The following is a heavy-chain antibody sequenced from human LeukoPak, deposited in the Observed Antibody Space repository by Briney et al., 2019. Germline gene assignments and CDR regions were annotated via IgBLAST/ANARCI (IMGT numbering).Heavy chain of an antibody. D-gene: IGHD2-15*01. V-gene: IGHV4-34*01. CDR2: INHSGST. Sequence: SETLSLTCAVYGGSFSGYYWSWIRQPPGKGLEWIGEINHSGSTNYNPSLKSRVTISVDTSKNQFSLKLSSVTAADTAVYYCARLGYCSGGSCYYYYYMGVWGKGTTVTVSS. J-gene: IGHJ6*03. CDR3: ARLGYCSGGSCYYYYYMGV. CDR1: GGSFSGYY.